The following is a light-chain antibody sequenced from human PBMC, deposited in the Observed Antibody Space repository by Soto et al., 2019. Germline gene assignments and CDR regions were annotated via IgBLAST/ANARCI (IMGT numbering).Light chain of an antibody. CDR1: QSVSNIY. V-gene: IGKV3-20*01. CDR2: GAS. CDR3: QQYAIFPRT. Sequence: IVLTQSPGTLSLSPGERATLSCRASQSVSNIYLAWYQQKPGQAPRLLIYGASSRATGIPDRFSGRGSGTDFTLTISRLEPEDFSVYYCQQYAIFPRTVGQGTKVDIK. J-gene: IGKJ1*01.